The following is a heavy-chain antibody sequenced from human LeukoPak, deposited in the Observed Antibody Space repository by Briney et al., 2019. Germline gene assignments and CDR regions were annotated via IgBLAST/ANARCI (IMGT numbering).Heavy chain of an antibody. J-gene: IGHJ4*02. CDR2: ISYDGSNK. CDR1: GVTFSSYV. CDR3: ARDHGAVAGIFDY. V-gene: IGHV3-30-3*01. Sequence: PGRSLRLSCAASGVTFSSYVIHWVRQAPGKGVEWVAVISYDGSNKYYTDSVKGRFTISRDNSKNTLYLQMNSLRAEDTAVYYCARDHGAVAGIFDYWGQGTLVTVSS. D-gene: IGHD6-19*01.